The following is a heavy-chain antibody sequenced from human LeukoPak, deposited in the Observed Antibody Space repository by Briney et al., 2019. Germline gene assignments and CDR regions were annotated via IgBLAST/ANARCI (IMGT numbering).Heavy chain of an antibody. J-gene: IGHJ4*02. D-gene: IGHD6-13*01. CDR1: GGTLNRYD. CDR2: INPILGTV. Sequence: GASVKVSCKASGGTLNRYDISWVRQAPGRGLEWMGGINPILGTVNYAQKFHGRVTITADKSTRTAYMELSSLRSEDTALYYCARVTGYMVEDYFDYWGQGTLVTVSS. CDR3: ARVTGYMVEDYFDY. V-gene: IGHV1-69*10.